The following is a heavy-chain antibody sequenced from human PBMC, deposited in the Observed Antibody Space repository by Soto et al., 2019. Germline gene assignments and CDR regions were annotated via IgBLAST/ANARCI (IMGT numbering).Heavy chain of an antibody. Sequence: GGSLRLSCAASGFTVSSDYMSWVRQAPGKGLEWVSVIYSGGTTYYADSVKGRFTISRDNSKNALYLQMNSLRAEDTAVYYCARDVFDSSGPSFDYWGQGTLVTVSS. V-gene: IGHV3-66*01. CDR3: ARDVFDSSGPSFDY. J-gene: IGHJ4*02. D-gene: IGHD3-22*01. CDR2: IYSGGTT. CDR1: GFTVSSDY.